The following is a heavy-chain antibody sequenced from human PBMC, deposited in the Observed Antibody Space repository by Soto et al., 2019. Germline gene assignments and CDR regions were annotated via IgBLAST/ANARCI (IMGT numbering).Heavy chain of an antibody. J-gene: IGHJ5*02. D-gene: IGHD6-13*01. CDR1: GYTFTSYA. V-gene: IGHV1-3*01. CDR3: ARGGSSWYRSWFDP. Sequence: QVQLVQSGAEVKKPGASVKVSCKASGYTFTSYAMHWVRQAPGQRLEWMGWINAGNGNTKYSQKFQGRVTITRDTSASTAYMELSSLRSEDTAVYYCARGGSSWYRSWFDPWGQGTLVTVSS. CDR2: INAGNGNT.